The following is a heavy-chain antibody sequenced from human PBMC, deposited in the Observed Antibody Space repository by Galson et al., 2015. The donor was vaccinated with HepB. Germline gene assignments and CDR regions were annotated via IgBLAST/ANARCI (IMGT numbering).Heavy chain of an antibody. CDR2: ISYDGSNK. J-gene: IGHJ4*02. Sequence: SLRLSCAASGFTFSSYAMHWVRQAPGKGLEWVAVISYDGSNKYYADSVKGRFTISRDNSKNTLYLQMNSLRAEDTAVYYCARDPGTVFFDYWGQGTLVTVSS. D-gene: IGHD1-1*01. CDR1: GFTFSSYA. CDR3: ARDPGTVFFDY. V-gene: IGHV3-30*04.